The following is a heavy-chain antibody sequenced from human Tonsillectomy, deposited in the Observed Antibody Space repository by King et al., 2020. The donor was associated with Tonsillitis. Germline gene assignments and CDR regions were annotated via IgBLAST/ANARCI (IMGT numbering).Heavy chain of an antibody. Sequence: QVQLQESGPGLVKPSETLSLTCTVSGGSIRSYYWSWIRQPPGKGLEWIGYIYYSGSSNYNPSLKSRVTISVDTSKNQFSLKLSSVTAADTAVYYCAREVTATPSPYCYYMDV. CDR2: IYYSGSS. V-gene: IGHV4-59*01. J-gene: IGHJ6*03. CDR1: GGSIRSYY. D-gene: IGHD2-21*02. CDR3: AREVTATPSPYCYYMDV.